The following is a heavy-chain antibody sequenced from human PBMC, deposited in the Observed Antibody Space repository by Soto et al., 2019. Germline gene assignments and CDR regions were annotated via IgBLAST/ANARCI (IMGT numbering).Heavy chain of an antibody. J-gene: IGHJ6*03. CDR1: GFTFSSYW. D-gene: IGHD2-2*01. V-gene: IGHV3-7*03. CDR3: AKAGYCSSATCATRYYYMDV. Sequence: GGSLRLSCAASGFTFSSYWMSWVRQAPGKGLEWVANIKQDGSEKYYVDSVKGRFTISRDNSKNTLYLQMNSLRAEDTAVYYCAKAGYCSSATCATRYYYMDVWGKGTTVTVSS. CDR2: IKQDGSEK.